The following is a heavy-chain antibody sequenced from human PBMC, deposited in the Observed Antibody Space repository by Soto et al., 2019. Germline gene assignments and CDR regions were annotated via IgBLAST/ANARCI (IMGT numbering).Heavy chain of an antibody. CDR1: GFTFDDYA. D-gene: IGHD6-6*01. Sequence: DVQLVESGGGLVQPGRSLRLSCAASGFTFDDYAMHWVRQAPGKGLEWVSGISWNSGSIGYADSVKGRFTISRDNAKNSLYLQMNSLRAEDTALYYCAKDKRYSSSSIFDYWGQGTLVTVSS. CDR2: ISWNSGSI. CDR3: AKDKRYSSSSIFDY. J-gene: IGHJ4*02. V-gene: IGHV3-9*01.